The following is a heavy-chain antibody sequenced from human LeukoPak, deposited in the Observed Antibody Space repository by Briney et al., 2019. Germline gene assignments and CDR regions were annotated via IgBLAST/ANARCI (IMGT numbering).Heavy chain of an antibody. Sequence: GGSLRLSCAASGFTFSSYEMNWVRQAPGKGLEWVSYISSSGSTIYYADSVKGRFTISRDDAKNSLHLQMNSLRAEDTAVYYCARVWEHTDYDSSAPFDYWGQGTLVTVSS. CDR1: GFTFSSYE. CDR2: ISSSGSTI. J-gene: IGHJ4*02. V-gene: IGHV3-48*03. D-gene: IGHD3-22*01. CDR3: ARVWEHTDYDSSAPFDY.